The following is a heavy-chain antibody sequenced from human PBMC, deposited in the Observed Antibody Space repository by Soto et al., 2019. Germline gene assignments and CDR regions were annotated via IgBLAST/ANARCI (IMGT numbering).Heavy chain of an antibody. J-gene: IGHJ6*02. CDR3: ARGGYDFWSGYYSYIYGMDV. D-gene: IGHD3-3*01. V-gene: IGHV4-59*01. CDR1: GGSISSYY. Sequence: SETLSLTCTVSGGSISSYYWSWIRQPPGKGLEWIGYIYYSGSTNYNPSLKSRVTISVDTSKNQFSLKLSSVTAADTAVYYCARGGYDFWSGYYSYIYGMDVWGQGTTVTVAS. CDR2: IYYSGST.